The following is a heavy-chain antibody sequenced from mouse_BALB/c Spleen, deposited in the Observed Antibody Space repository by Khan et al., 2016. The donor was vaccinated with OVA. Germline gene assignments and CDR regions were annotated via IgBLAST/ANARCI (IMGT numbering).Heavy chain of an antibody. V-gene: IGHV5-15*02. CDR2: ISDLAYTI. Sequence: EVELVESGGGLVQPGGSRKISCAASGFTFSDYGMAWVRQAPGKGPEWVALISDLAYTIYTADTVPGRFPISRENAKNPLYLEISSLRSEDTAIYYCARGGGTAPFAYWGLGTLVTVSA. CDR1: GFTFSDYG. D-gene: IGHD1-2*01. J-gene: IGHJ3*01. CDR3: ARGGGTAPFAY.